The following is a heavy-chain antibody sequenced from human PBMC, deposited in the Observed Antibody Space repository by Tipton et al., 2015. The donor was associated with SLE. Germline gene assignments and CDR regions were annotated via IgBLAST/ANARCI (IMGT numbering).Heavy chain of an antibody. Sequence: TLSLTCTVSGGSISSHYWSWIRQPPGKGLEWIGYIYHSGSTNYNPSLKSRVTISVDTSKNQFSLKLSSVTAADTAVYYCARVPNWGRFDYWGQGTLVTVSS. D-gene: IGHD7-27*01. CDR1: GGSISSHY. J-gene: IGHJ4*02. CDR3: ARVPNWGRFDY. CDR2: IYHSGST. V-gene: IGHV4-59*11.